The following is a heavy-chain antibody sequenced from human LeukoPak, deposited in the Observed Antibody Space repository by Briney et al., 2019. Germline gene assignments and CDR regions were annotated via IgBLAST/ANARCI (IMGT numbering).Heavy chain of an antibody. V-gene: IGHV4-39*07. Sequence: SETLSLSCTVSGASISSSTYYWGWIRQPPGKGLEWIRSIYHSGSTYYNPSLKSRVTISVDTSKNQFSLKLSSVTAADTAVYYCARDTTEPGYSGYDWTTQPYFDYWGQGTLVTVSS. J-gene: IGHJ4*02. CDR2: IYHSGST. CDR3: ARDTTEPGYSGYDWTTQPYFDY. D-gene: IGHD5-12*01. CDR1: GASISSSTYY.